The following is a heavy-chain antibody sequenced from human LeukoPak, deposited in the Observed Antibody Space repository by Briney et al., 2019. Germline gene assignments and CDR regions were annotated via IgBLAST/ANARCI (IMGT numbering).Heavy chain of an antibody. Sequence: SETLTLTCTVSGGSISSGSYCWSWLRQPAGKGLEGIGRIYTSGSTNYNPSLKSRTAISVDTSKNQFSLELYSVTAADTAVYYCARASSGSLTSRPYFDYWGQGTLVTVSS. CDR3: ARASSGSLTSRPYFDY. CDR2: IYTSGST. V-gene: IGHV4-61*02. CDR1: GGSISSGSYC. J-gene: IGHJ4*02. D-gene: IGHD6-19*01.